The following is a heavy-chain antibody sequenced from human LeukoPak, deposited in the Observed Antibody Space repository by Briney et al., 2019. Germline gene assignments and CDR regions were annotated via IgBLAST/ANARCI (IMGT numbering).Heavy chain of an antibody. V-gene: IGHV3-7*01. Sequence: PGGSLRLSCAASGFTFSSYWMSWVRQAPGKGPEWVANIKQDGSEKYYVDSVKGRFTISRDNAKNSLYLQMNSLRAEDTAVYYCARAGERGYSGSDYYYYYMDVWGKGTTVTISS. CDR1: GFTFSSYW. CDR2: IKQDGSEK. CDR3: ARAGERGYSGSDYYYYYMDV. D-gene: IGHD5-12*01. J-gene: IGHJ6*03.